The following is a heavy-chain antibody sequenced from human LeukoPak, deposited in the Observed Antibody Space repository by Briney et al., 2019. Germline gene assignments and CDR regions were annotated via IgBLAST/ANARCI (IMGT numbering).Heavy chain of an antibody. D-gene: IGHD2-21*02. CDR2: ICHSGTT. J-gene: IGHJ1*01. CDR1: GFSMRSDYC. V-gene: IGHV4-38-2*01. Sequence: SETLSLRCALSGFSMRSDYCWGWIRQPPGKGLVWIGTICHSGTTYYNPSLKSRVTVSVDTSKNHFSLKLTSVTAADTALYYCARVTANTFQHWGQGTLVTVSS. CDR3: ARVTANTFQH.